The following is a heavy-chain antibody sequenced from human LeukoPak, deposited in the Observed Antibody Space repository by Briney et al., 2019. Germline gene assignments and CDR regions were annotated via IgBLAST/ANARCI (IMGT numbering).Heavy chain of an antibody. J-gene: IGHJ2*01. V-gene: IGHV1-2*06. D-gene: IGHD2-21*02. CDR2: INPNSGAT. Sequence: ASVKVSCKPSGYTFTGYYMHWVRQAPGQGLEWMGRINPNSGATNYAQKFQGRVTMTRDTSISTAYMELTTLRSDDTAVYYCARSIEYCGADCYGYFDLWGRGTLVTVSS. CDR3: ARSIEYCGADCYGYFDL. CDR1: GYTFTGYY.